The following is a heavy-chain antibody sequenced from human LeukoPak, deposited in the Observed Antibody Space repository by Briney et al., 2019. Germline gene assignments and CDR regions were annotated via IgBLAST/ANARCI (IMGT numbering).Heavy chain of an antibody. CDR3: ARGWVSRSGYCSSTSCYTRPYYYYMDV. D-gene: IGHD2-2*02. J-gene: IGHJ6*03. CDR2: ISAYNGNT. Sequence: ASVKVSCKASGYTFTSYGISWVRQAPGQGLEWIGWISAYNGNTNYAQKLQGRVTMTTDTSTSTAYMELRSLRSDDTAVYYCARGWVSRSGYCSSTSCYTRPYYYYMDVWGKGTTVTVSS. V-gene: IGHV1-18*01. CDR1: GYTFTSYG.